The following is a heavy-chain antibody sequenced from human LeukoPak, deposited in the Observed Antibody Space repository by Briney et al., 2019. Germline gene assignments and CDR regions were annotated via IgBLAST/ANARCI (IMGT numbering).Heavy chain of an antibody. V-gene: IGHV3-23*01. CDR1: GFTFSTFD. CDR2: ISGAGGTT. CDR3: AKASDFDSSGFPIDVCDF. D-gene: IGHD3-22*01. Sequence: PGGSLRLSCAASGFTFSTFDMSWVRQAPGKGLQWVSTISGAGGTTLFADSVKGRFSISRDNSNNKVFLQMNSLRVEDTAVYYCAKASDFDSSGFPIDVCDFWGQGLLVSVAS. J-gene: IGHJ4*02.